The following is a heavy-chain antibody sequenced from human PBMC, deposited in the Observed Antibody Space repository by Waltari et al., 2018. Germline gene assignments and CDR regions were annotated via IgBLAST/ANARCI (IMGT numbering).Heavy chain of an antibody. J-gene: IGHJ4*02. CDR1: GGSISSSSYY. D-gene: IGHD1-26*01. CDR3: ARSGALVGATGY. CDR2: IYYSGGT. V-gene: IGHV4-39*07. Sequence: QLQLQESGPGLVKPSETLSLTCTVSGGSISSSSYYWGWIRQPPGKGLEWIGSIYYSGGTYYNPSLKSRVTISVDTSKNQFSLKLSSVTAADTAVYYCARSGALVGATGYWGQGTLVTVSS.